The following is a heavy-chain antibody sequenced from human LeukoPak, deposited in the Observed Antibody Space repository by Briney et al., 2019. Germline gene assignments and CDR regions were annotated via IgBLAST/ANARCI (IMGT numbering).Heavy chain of an antibody. J-gene: IGHJ4*02. CDR2: INWNGGST. Sequence: GGSLRLSCAASGFTFDDYGMSWVRQGPGKGLERVSGINWNGGSTGYADSVKGRFTISRDNAKNSLYLQMNSLRAEDTALYYCARARRSYEDYWGQGTLVTVSS. V-gene: IGHV3-20*04. CDR1: GFTFDDYG. CDR3: ARARRSYEDY. D-gene: IGHD5-12*01.